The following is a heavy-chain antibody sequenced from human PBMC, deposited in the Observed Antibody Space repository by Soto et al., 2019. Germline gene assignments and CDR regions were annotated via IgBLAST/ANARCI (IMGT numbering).Heavy chain of an antibody. CDR1: GGSITSHHYY. D-gene: IGHD2-2*01. V-gene: IGHV4-39*01. Sequence: QLRVQESGPGQVKPSATLSLTCTVSGGSITSHHYYWGWVSQPPGKGLEWIGSIYSGGNTYYNPSLRSRVTIIVDTAENQISLKLSSVTATDTAMYYCGSGPSTTWIDNWGLGTQVSVSS. CDR2: IYSGGNT. CDR3: GSGPSTTWIDN. J-gene: IGHJ4*02.